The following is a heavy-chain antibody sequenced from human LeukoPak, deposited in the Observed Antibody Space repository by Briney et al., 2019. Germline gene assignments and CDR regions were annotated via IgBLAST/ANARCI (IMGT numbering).Heavy chain of an antibody. V-gene: IGHV3-30*02. CDR3: AKGGSGPERGNDFDY. J-gene: IGHJ4*02. CDR2: IRYDGSNK. D-gene: IGHD1-1*01. CDR1: GFTFSSYG. Sequence: GGSLRLSCAASGFTFSSYGMHWVRQAPGKGLEWVAFIRYDGSNKYYADSVKGQFTISRDNSKSTLYLQMNSLRAEDTAVYYCAKGGSGPERGNDFDYWGQGTLVTVSS.